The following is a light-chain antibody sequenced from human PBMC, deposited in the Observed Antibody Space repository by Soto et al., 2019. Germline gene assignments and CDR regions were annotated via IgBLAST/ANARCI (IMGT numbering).Light chain of an antibody. CDR2: RAS. V-gene: IGKV1-5*03. Sequence: DIQMTQSPSSLFASVGDRVTITCRASQIINTWLAWYQQRPGKAPKLLIYRASNLVNGVPSRFSGSGSGTEFTLTISSLQPDDFSTYYCQQYETYSGTFGPGTKVDL. CDR1: QIINTW. CDR3: QQYETYSGT. J-gene: IGKJ3*01.